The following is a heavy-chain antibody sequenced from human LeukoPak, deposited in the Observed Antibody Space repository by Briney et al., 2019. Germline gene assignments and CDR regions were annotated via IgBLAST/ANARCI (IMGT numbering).Heavy chain of an antibody. V-gene: IGHV4-59*01. CDR1: GGSIGSYY. CDR2: IYYSGST. Sequence: SETLSLTCTVSGGSIGSYYWSWIRQPPGKGLEWIGYIYYSGSTNYNPSLKSRVTISVDTSKNQFSLKLSSVTAADTAVYYCARVRAYYYMDVWGKGTTVTVSS. J-gene: IGHJ6*03. CDR3: ARVRAYYYMDV. D-gene: IGHD4/OR15-4a*01.